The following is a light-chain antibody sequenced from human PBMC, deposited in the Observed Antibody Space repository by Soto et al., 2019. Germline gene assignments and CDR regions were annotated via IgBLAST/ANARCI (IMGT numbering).Light chain of an antibody. CDR2: DVN. J-gene: IGLJ1*01. Sequence: QSVLTQPPSVSGSPGQSVAISCTGTSSDVGNSNSVSWYHQPPGTAPKLMIYDVNNRPSGVPDRFSGSKSGNTASLTISGLQAEDEGDYYCSSYTSSSTYVFGTGTKVTVL. CDR3: SSYTSSSTYV. CDR1: SSDVGNSNS. V-gene: IGLV2-18*02.